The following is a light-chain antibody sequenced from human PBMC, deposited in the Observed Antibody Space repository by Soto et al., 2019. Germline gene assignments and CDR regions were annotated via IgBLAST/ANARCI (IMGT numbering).Light chain of an antibody. J-gene: IGKJ1*01. CDR2: GAS. Sequence: EIVLAQSPATLSVTPGERITLSCRATQTIGQKLAWYLQRPGQAPSLLMYGASPRATDIPARFSGSVSGTEFTLTITGLQSADFAVYYCQQYNGWPWTFGQGTKVDI. V-gene: IGKV3-15*01. CDR1: QTIGQK. CDR3: QQYNGWPWT.